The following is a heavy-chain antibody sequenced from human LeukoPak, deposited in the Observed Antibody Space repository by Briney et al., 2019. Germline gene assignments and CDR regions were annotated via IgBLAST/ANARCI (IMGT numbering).Heavy chain of an antibody. CDR2: ISGSGGST. Sequence: GGSLRLSCAASGFTFSSYAMSWVRQAPGKGLEWVSAISGSGGSTYYADSVKGRFTISRDNSKDTLYLEMNSLSPDDTAVYYCARGVEPLAANTLAYWGQGTLVTVSS. CDR1: GFTFSSYA. V-gene: IGHV3-23*01. CDR3: ARGVEPLAANTLAY. J-gene: IGHJ4*02. D-gene: IGHD1-14*01.